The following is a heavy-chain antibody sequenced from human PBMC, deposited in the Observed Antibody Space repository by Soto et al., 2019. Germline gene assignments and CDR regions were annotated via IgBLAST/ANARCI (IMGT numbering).Heavy chain of an antibody. CDR1: GFTFSSYA. D-gene: IGHD6-13*01. CDR3: EKVSSPTGYYYYYGVDV. J-gene: IGHJ6*02. Sequence: GGSLRLSCAASGFTFSSYAMSWVRQAPGKXLEWVSAISGSGGSTYYADSVKGRFTISRDNSKNTLYLQMNSLRAEDTAVYYCEKVSSPTGYYYYYGVDVWGQGTTVTVSS. V-gene: IGHV3-23*01. CDR2: ISGSGGST.